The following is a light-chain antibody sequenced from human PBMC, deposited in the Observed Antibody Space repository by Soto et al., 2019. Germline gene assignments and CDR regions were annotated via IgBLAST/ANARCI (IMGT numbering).Light chain of an antibody. V-gene: IGKV1-6*02. CDR3: LQDYNYPRT. J-gene: IGKJ1*01. CDR1: QGIRND. Sequence: AIQMTQSPSSLSASVGDRVTITCRASQGIRNDLGWFQQKPGKAPTLLIYAASTLQSGVTSRFSGSGSGTDFTLTISSLQPEDFATYYCLQDYNYPRTFGQGTKVDIK. CDR2: AAS.